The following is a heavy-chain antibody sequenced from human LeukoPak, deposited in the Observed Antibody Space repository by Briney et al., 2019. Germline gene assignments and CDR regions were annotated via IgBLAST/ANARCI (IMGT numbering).Heavy chain of an antibody. CDR1: GFTFSSYS. J-gene: IGHJ6*02. Sequence: GGSLRLSCAASGFTFSSYSMNWVRQAPGKGLEWVSSISSSSTYIYYADSAKGRFTTSRDNAKNSLSLQMNSLRAEDTAVYYCAREALNMYYGMDVWGQGTTITVSS. CDR2: ISSSSTYI. CDR3: AREALNMYYGMDV. V-gene: IGHV3-21*01. D-gene: IGHD1/OR15-1a*01.